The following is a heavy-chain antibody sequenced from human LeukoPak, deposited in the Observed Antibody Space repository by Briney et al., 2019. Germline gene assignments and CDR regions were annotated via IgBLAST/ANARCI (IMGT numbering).Heavy chain of an antibody. CDR3: ARGRILWFGELFPFDY. V-gene: IGHV1-18*04. Sequence: ASVKVSCTASGYTVTSYGISWVRQAPGQGLEWMGWISAYNGNTNYAQTLPRRGTMTTDTSTSTAYMELRSLRSDDAAVYYCARGRILWFGELFPFDYWGQGTLVTVSS. J-gene: IGHJ4*02. CDR1: GYTVTSYG. D-gene: IGHD3-10*01. CDR2: ISAYNGNT.